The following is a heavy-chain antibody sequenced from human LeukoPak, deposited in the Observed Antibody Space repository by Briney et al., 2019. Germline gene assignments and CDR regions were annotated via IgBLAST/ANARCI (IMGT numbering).Heavy chain of an antibody. CDR1: GDSITNYY. Sequence: SETLSLTCTVSGDSITNYYWSWIRQPPGKGLECIAYISYSGGTKYNPSLRSRVTISLDTSKNQFSLVLSSVTAADTAIYYCARDRAYANSGGYAFDTWGQGTMVTVSS. D-gene: IGHD2-2*01. CDR2: ISYSGGT. CDR3: ARDRAYANSGGYAFDT. V-gene: IGHV4-59*01. J-gene: IGHJ3*02.